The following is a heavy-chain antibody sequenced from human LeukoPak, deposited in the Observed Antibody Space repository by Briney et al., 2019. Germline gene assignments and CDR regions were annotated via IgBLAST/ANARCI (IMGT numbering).Heavy chain of an antibody. D-gene: IGHD3-22*01. V-gene: IGHV4-31*03. Sequence: PSQTLSLTCTVSGGSISSGGYYWSWIRQHPGKGLEWIGYIYYSGSTYYNSSLKSRVTISVDTSKNQFSLKLSSVTAADTAVYYCARVRDYYDSSGYYHMGGFDYWGQGTLVTVSS. J-gene: IGHJ4*02. CDR1: GGSISSGGYY. CDR3: ARVRDYYDSSGYYHMGGFDY. CDR2: IYYSGST.